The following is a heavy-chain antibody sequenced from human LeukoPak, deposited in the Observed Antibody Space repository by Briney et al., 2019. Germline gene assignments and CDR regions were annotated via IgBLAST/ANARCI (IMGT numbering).Heavy chain of an antibody. J-gene: IGHJ3*02. CDR1: GFTFSSYN. Sequence: GGSLRLSCAASGFTFSSYNMNWVRQAPGRGLEWVSSISGSGTYMFYPDSVKGRFTISRDNARNSLYLQMSSLRAEDTAVYYCARDYYFASGTPHALDIWGQGTMVTVSS. CDR2: ISGSGTYM. D-gene: IGHD3-10*01. CDR3: ARDYYFASGTPHALDI. V-gene: IGHV3-21*01.